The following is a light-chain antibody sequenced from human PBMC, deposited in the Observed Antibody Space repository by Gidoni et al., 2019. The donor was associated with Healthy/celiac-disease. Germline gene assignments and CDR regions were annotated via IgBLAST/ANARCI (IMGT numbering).Light chain of an antibody. V-gene: IGKV3-20*01. CDR2: GAS. Sequence: EIVLTQSPGTLSLSPGERATLSCSSSPSVSSSYLAWYQQKPGQAPRLLIYGASSRATGIPDRFSGSGSGTDFTLTISRLEPEDFAVYYCQQYGSSGSFGQGAKLEIK. J-gene: IGKJ2*04. CDR1: PSVSSSY. CDR3: QQYGSSGS.